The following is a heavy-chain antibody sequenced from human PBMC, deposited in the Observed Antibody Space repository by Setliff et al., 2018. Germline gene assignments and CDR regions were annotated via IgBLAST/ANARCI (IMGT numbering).Heavy chain of an antibody. J-gene: IGHJ4*02. Sequence: KTSETLSLTCTVSGGSISSHYWSWIRQPPGKGLEWIGYIYYSGSTNYNPSLKSRVTISVDTSKNQFSLKLSSVTAADTAVYYCARERMYYNFWSGYSDYWGQGTLVTVSS. CDR3: ARERMYYNFWSGYSDY. D-gene: IGHD3-3*01. V-gene: IGHV4-59*11. CDR1: GGSISSHY. CDR2: IYYSGST.